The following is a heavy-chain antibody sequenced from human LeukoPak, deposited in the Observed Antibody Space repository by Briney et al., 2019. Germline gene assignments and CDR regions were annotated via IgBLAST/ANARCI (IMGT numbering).Heavy chain of an antibody. Sequence: KPSETLSLTCAVYGGSFSGYHWSWIRQPPGKGLEWIGEINHSGSTNYNPSLKSRVTISVDTSKNQFSLKLSSVTAADTAVYYCARGAYYDILTGYYMAYYGMDVWGQGTTVTVSS. CDR3: ARGAYYDILTGYYMAYYGMDV. J-gene: IGHJ6*02. CDR2: INHSGST. V-gene: IGHV4-34*01. CDR1: GGSFSGYH. D-gene: IGHD3-9*01.